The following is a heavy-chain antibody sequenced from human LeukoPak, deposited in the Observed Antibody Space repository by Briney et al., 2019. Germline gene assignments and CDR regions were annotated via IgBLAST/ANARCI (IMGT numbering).Heavy chain of an antibody. CDR2: IRSKANSYAT. CDR3: TRHSNSYCGGDCYSYAFDI. V-gene: IGHV3-73*01. Sequence: PGGSLRLSCAASGFTFSGSAMHWVRQASGKGLEWVGRIRSKANSYATAYVASVKGRFTISRDDSKNTAYLQMNSLKTEDTAVYYCTRHSNSYCGGDCYSYAFDIWGQGTMVTVSS. J-gene: IGHJ3*02. CDR1: GFTFSGSA. D-gene: IGHD2-21*02.